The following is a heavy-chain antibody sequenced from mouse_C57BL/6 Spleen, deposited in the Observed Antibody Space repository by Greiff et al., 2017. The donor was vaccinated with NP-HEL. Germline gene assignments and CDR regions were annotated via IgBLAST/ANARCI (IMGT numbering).Heavy chain of an antibody. CDR2: INPSSGYT. CDR1: GYTFTSYT. J-gene: IGHJ4*01. Sequence: QVQLQQSGAELARPGASVKMSCKASGYTFTSYTMHWVKQRPGQGLEWIGYINPSSGYTKYNQKVKDKATLTADKSSSTAYMRLSSLTSEDSAVYYCASHYGSSPYYAMDYWGQGTSVTVSS. CDR3: ASHYGSSPYYAMDY. V-gene: IGHV1-4*01. D-gene: IGHD1-1*01.